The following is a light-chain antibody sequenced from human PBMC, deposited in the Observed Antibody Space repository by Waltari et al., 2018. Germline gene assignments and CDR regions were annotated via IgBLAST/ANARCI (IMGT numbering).Light chain of an antibody. CDR2: ASS. V-gene: IGKV1-39*01. Sequence: DIQMTQSPSSLSASVVDRVTISCRASEGISIKLNWYQQKPGKAPKLLIYASSSLQRGVPSRFGGSGSGTEFTLTISSLQPEDFATYYCQQSYSAPWTFGQGTKVEIQ. CDR1: EGISIK. J-gene: IGKJ1*01. CDR3: QQSYSAPWT.